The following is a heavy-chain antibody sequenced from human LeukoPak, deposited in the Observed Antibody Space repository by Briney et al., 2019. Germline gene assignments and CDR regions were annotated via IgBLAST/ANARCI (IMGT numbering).Heavy chain of an antibody. CDR1: GGSISNGDYY. Sequence: PSETLSLTCTVSGGSISNGDYYWSWIRQPPGKGLEWIGCIYYSGSTYYNPSLKSRVTISVDTSKNQFSLKLSSVTAADTAVYYCARGVLVVVPAKYWFDPWGQGTLVTVSS. CDR2: IYYSGST. D-gene: IGHD2-2*01. V-gene: IGHV4-30-4*08. J-gene: IGHJ5*02. CDR3: ARGVLVVVPAKYWFDP.